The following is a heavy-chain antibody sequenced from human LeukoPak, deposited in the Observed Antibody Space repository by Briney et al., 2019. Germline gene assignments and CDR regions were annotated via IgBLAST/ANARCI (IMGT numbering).Heavy chain of an antibody. D-gene: IGHD1-26*01. V-gene: IGHV4-34*01. Sequence: SETLSLTCAVYGGSFSGYYRSWIRQPPGKGLEWIGEINHSGSTNYNPSLKSRVTISVDTSKNQFSLKLSSVTAADTAVYYCARDDGSYPDYWGQGTLVTVSS. CDR1: GGSFSGYY. CDR2: INHSGST. J-gene: IGHJ4*02. CDR3: ARDDGSYPDY.